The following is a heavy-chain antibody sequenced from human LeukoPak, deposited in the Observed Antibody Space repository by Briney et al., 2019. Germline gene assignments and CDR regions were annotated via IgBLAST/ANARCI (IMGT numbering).Heavy chain of an antibody. CDR1: GFNFRDDT. CDR3: VTDRVETWTQSGGLFDS. CDR2: ISWDGGST. D-gene: IGHD5-24*01. J-gene: IGHJ4*02. Sequence: GGSLRLSCAASGFNFRDDTMHWVRQVPGRGLEWVAGISWDGGSTYYVDSVKGRFTISRDNRNNSLYLQMNSLRSDDTALYYCVTDRVETWTQSGGLFDSWGKGTLVTVSS. V-gene: IGHV3-43*01.